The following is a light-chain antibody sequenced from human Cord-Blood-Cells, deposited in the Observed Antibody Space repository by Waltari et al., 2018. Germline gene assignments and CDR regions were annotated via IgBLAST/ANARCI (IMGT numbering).Light chain of an antibody. CDR1: QSVSSSY. J-gene: IGKJ3*01. CDR3: QQYGSSPFT. Sequence: EIVFTQSPGTLSLSPGERATLSCRASQSVSSSYLAWYQQKPGQAPRLLIYGASSRATGIPDRFSGSGAGTDFTVTISRLEPEDFAVYYCQQYGSSPFTFGPGTKVDIK. CDR2: GAS. V-gene: IGKV3-20*01.